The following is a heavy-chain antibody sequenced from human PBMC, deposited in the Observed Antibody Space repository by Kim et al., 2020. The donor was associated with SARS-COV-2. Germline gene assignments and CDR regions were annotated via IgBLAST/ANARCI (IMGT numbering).Heavy chain of an antibody. D-gene: IGHD4-17*01. Sequence: SETLSLTCTVSGYSISSGYYWGWIRQPPGKGLEWIGSIYHSGSTYYNPSLKSRVTISVDTSKNQFSLKLSSVTAADTAVYYCARAGRPTLRHYGMDVWGQGTTVTVSS. CDR2: IYHSGST. J-gene: IGHJ6*02. CDR3: ARAGRPTLRHYGMDV. CDR1: GYSISSGYY. V-gene: IGHV4-38-2*02.